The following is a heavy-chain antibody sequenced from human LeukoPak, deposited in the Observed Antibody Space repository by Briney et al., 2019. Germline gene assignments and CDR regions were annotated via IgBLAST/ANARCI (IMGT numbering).Heavy chain of an antibody. CDR2: TYYRSKWYN. CDR3: ARGRGEQLVRLVYFDY. J-gene: IGHJ4*02. D-gene: IGHD6-13*01. Sequence: SQTLSLTCAISGDSVSSNSAAWNWIRQSPSRGLEWLGRTYYRSKWYNDYAVSVKSRITINPDTSKNQFSLQLNSVTPEDTAVYHCARGRGEQLVRLVYFDYWGQGTLVTVSS. V-gene: IGHV6-1*01. CDR1: GDSVSSNSAA.